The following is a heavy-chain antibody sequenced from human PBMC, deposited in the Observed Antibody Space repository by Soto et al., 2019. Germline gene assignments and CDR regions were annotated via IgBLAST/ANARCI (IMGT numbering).Heavy chain of an antibody. V-gene: IGHV4-30-2*01. CDR1: GGSIGSGGYS. D-gene: IGHD2-21*01. CDR3: AKSQGDYWYFDL. Sequence: QLQLQESGSGLVKPSQILSLTCAVSGGSIGSGGYSWTWIRLPPGKGLEWIGYIYRGVSTYYNPSLRSRVTISIDKTKEQFSLKLSSVTAADTAVYSCAKSQGDYWYFDLWGRGTLVTVSS. CDR2: IYRGVST. J-gene: IGHJ2*01.